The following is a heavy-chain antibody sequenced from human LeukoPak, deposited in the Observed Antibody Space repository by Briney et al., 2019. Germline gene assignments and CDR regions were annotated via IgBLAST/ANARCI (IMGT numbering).Heavy chain of an antibody. CDR1: GGTFSSYA. D-gene: IGHD1-26*01. J-gene: IGHJ5*02. V-gene: IGHV1-69*05. CDR2: IIPIFGTA. Sequence: ASVKVSCKASGGTFSSYAISWVRRAPGQGLEWMGGIIPIFGTANYAQKFQGRVTITTDESTSTAYMELSSLRSEDTAVYYCARDRNIVGATTFWFDPWGQGTLVTVSS. CDR3: ARDRNIVGATTFWFDP.